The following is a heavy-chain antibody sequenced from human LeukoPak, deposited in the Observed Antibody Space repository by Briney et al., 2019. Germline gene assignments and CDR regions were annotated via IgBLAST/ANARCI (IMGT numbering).Heavy chain of an antibody. CDR1: GFTFSGYG. D-gene: IGHD2-15*01. J-gene: IGHJ3*02. V-gene: IGHV3-30*03. Sequence: GGSLRLSCAASGFTFSGYGMHWVRQAPGKGLEWVAVVSYDGTTKLYADSVRGRFTISRDTSKNSLYLQMNSLRDEDTAVYYCAREGVVWHTFDIWGQGTMVTVSS. CDR2: VSYDGTTK. CDR3: AREGVVWHTFDI.